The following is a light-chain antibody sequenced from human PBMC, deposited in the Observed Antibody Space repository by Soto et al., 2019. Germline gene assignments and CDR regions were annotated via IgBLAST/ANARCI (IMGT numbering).Light chain of an antibody. V-gene: IGKV1-5*01. Sequence: DIQMTQSPSTLSASVGDRVTITCRASQSIYKWLAWYQQKPGKAPKLLIYDASSLQSGVPSRFRGSGSGTDFTLTISRLQPDDFETYYYQHYNSYSEAFGQGTKVDIK. CDR1: QSIYKW. J-gene: IGKJ1*01. CDR2: DAS. CDR3: QHYNSYSEA.